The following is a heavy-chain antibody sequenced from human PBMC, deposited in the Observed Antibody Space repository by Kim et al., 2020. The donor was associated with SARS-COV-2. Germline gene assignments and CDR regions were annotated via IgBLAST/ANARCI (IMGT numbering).Heavy chain of an antibody. CDR3: ASANYAWVDY. D-gene: IGHD3-16*01. CDR2: IYYSGST. V-gene: IGHV4-61*01. J-gene: IGHJ4*02. Sequence: SETLSLTCTVSGGSVSSGSYYWSWIRQPPGKGLEWIGYIYYSGSTNYNPSLKSRVTISVDTSKNQFSLKLSSVTAADTAVYYCASANYAWVDYWGQGTLVTVSS. CDR1: GGSVSSGSYY.